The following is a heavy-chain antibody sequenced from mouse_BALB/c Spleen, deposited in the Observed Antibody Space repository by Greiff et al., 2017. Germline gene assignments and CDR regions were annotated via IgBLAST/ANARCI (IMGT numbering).Heavy chain of an antibody. Sequence: VQLKESGPELVKPGASVKMSCKASGYTFTSDVMYWVKRKPGRGLEWIGYINPYNDGTKYNEKIKGKATLTSDKSSSTAYMELSSLTSEDSAVYYSARRHYYGSRPYAMDYWGQGTSVTVSS. J-gene: IGHJ4*01. CDR3: ARRHYYGSRPYAMDY. CDR1: GYTFTSDV. CDR2: INPYNDGT. V-gene: IGHV1-14*01. D-gene: IGHD1-1*01.